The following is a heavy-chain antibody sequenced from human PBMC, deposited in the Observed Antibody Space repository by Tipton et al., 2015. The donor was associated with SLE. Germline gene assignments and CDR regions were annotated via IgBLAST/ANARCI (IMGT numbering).Heavy chain of an antibody. CDR1: GFTFSSYA. D-gene: IGHD2-15*01. CDR3: ARSPPLYCSGGSCYFDY. Sequence: SLRLSCAASGFTFSSYAMHWVRQAPGKGLEWVAVISYDGSNKYYADSVKGRFTISRDNSKNTLYLQMNSLRAEDTAVYYCARSPPLYCSGGSCYFDYWGQGTLVTVSS. V-gene: IGHV3-30*04. J-gene: IGHJ4*02. CDR2: ISYDGSNK.